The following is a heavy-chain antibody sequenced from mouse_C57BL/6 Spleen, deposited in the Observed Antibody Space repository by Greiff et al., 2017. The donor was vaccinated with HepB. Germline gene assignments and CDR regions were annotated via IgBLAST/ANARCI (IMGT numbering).Heavy chain of an antibody. Sequence: EVMLVESGGGLVQPGGSLSLSCAASGFTFTDYYMSWVRQPPGKALEWLGFIRNKANGYTTEYSASVKGRFTISRDNSQSILYLQMNALRAEDSATYYCARDYAIPFDYWGQGTTLTVSS. CDR2: IRNKANGYTT. CDR1: GFTFTDYY. CDR3: ARDYAIPFDY. J-gene: IGHJ2*01. V-gene: IGHV7-3*01. D-gene: IGHD1-1*02.